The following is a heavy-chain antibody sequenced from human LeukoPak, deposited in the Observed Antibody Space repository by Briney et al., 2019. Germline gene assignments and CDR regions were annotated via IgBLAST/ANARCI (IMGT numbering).Heavy chain of an antibody. CDR1: GFTFSNYA. J-gene: IGHJ6*02. Sequence: PGGSLRLSCAASGFTFSNYAMHWVRQAPGKGLEYVSAISSNGGSTYCANSVKGRFTVSRDNSKNTLYLQMNSLRAEDTTVYYCAKDPAYSSSWYYPLTYYYYGMDVWGQGTTVTVSS. D-gene: IGHD6-13*01. CDR2: ISSNGGST. CDR3: AKDPAYSSSWYYPLTYYYYGMDV. V-gene: IGHV3-64*01.